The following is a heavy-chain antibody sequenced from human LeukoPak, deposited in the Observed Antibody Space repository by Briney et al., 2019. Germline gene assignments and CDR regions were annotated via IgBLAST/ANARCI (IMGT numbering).Heavy chain of an antibody. CDR2: IYYSGIT. CDR3: AGQAYCAGDCYFYS. V-gene: IGHV4-39*01. CDR1: GDSISDTRYY. J-gene: IGHJ4*02. D-gene: IGHD2-21*02. Sequence: SETLPLTCTVSGDSISDTRYYWGWIRQPPGKGLEWIGSIYYSGITYYNPSLKSRVTMSVDTSKNQFSLKLSSVTAADTAVYYCAGQAYCAGDCYFYSWGQGTLVTVSS.